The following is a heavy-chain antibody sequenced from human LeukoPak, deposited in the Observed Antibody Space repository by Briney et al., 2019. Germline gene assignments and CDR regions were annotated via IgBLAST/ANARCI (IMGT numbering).Heavy chain of an antibody. CDR1: GFTFSSYS. V-gene: IGHV3-21*01. CDR2: ISSSSSYI. J-gene: IGHJ5*02. Sequence: GGSLRLSCAASGFTFSSYSMYWVRQAPGKGLEWVSSISSSSSYIYYADSVKGRFTISRDNAKNSLYLQMNSLRAEDTAVYYCARGPRGRLELLGFDPWGQGTLVTVSS. D-gene: IGHD1-7*01. CDR3: ARGPRGRLELLGFDP.